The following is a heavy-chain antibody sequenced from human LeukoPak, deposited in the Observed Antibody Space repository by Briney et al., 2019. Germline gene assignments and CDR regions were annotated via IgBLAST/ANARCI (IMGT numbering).Heavy chain of an antibody. J-gene: IGHJ4*02. CDR3: AREGPRGHTYDLTFGY. D-gene: IGHD5-18*01. CDR1: GLTFNNYA. Sequence: PGGSLRLSCAVSGLTFNNYAMSWVRQAPGKGLEWVSGISGRGASKYYADSVKGRFTISRDNSKNTLYLQMNSLRAEDTAVYYCAREGPRGHTYDLTFGYWGQGTLVTVSS. V-gene: IGHV3-23*01. CDR2: ISGRGASK.